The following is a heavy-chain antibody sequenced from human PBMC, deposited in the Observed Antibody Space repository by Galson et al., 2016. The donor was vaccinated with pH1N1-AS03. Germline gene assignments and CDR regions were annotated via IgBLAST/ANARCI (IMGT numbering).Heavy chain of an antibody. CDR1: GFTFNRHA. D-gene: IGHD2-21*01. V-gene: IGHV3-30*18. J-gene: IGHJ4*02. Sequence: SLRLSCAASGFTFNRHAMHWVRQAPGKGLEWVAIMSYDGSTKYYTDSVRDRFTISRDNSKKTLYLHMSSLRAEDTAVYYCAKDLHCYDSYYLDYWGRGTLVIVSS. CDR3: AKDLHCYDSYYLDY. CDR2: MSYDGSTK.